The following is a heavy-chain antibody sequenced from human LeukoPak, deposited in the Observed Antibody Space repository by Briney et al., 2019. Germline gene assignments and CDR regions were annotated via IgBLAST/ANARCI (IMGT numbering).Heavy chain of an antibody. Sequence: PGGSLRLSCAASGFPFSDHYMIWIRQAPGKGLEWVAKIKPDGSDKWYVDSEKGRFTISRDNAKNSLYLQMNSLRDDDTAVYYCVAARADIDYWGQGTLVTVSS. V-gene: IGHV3-7*01. CDR1: GFPFSDHY. CDR2: IKPDGSDK. J-gene: IGHJ4*02. CDR3: VAARADIDY. D-gene: IGHD6-6*01.